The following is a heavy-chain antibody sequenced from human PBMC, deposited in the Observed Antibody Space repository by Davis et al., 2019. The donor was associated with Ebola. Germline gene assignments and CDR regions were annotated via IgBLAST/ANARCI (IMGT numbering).Heavy chain of an antibody. Sequence: GESLKISCAASGFTFSSYGMHWVRQAPGKGLEWVAVIWYDGSNKYYADSAKGRFTISRNNAKNSLYLQMNSLRAEDTAVYYCARVDGSWWLRGAFDYWGQGTLVTVSS. D-gene: IGHD5-12*01. J-gene: IGHJ4*02. CDR2: IWYDGSNK. V-gene: IGHV3-33*01. CDR1: GFTFSSYG. CDR3: ARVDGSWWLRGAFDY.